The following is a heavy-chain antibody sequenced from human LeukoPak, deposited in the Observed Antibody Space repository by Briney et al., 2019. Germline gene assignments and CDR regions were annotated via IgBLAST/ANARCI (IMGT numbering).Heavy chain of an antibody. CDR1: GYTFTGYY. CDR2: INPNSGGT. D-gene: IGHD2-15*01. CDR3: ARLYCSGGSCYSDY. J-gene: IGHJ4*02. V-gene: IGHV1-2*02. Sequence: ASVKVSCKASGYTFTGYYMHWVRQAPGQGLEWMGWINPNSGGTNYAQKFQGRVTMTRDTSISTAYMELSSLRSEDTAVYYCARLYCSGGSCYSDYWGQGTLVTVSS.